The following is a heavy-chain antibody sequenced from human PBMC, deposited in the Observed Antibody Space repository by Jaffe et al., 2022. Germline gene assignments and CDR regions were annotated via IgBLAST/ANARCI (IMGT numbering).Heavy chain of an antibody. CDR1: GFTFSSYE. CDR2: ISSSGSTI. D-gene: IGHD5-12*01. Sequence: EVQLVESGGGLVQPGGSLRLSCAASGFTFSSYEMNWVRQAPGKGLEWVSYISSSGSTIYYADSVKGRFTISRDNAKNSLYLQMNSLRAEDTAVYYCARDRGGLRGPFFDYWGQGTLVTVSS. CDR3: ARDRGGLRGPFFDY. J-gene: IGHJ4*02. V-gene: IGHV3-48*03.